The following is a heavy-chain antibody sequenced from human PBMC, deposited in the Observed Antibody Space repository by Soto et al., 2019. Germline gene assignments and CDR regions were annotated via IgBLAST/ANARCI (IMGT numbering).Heavy chain of an antibody. CDR3: ARDKITGLFDY. CDR2: INLCGTT. D-gene: IGHD2-8*02. J-gene: IGHJ4*02. V-gene: IGHV4-34*01. CDR1: GGSFSGYY. Sequence: QVQLQQWGAGLLKPSETLSLTCAVYGGSFSGYYWTWIRQPPGTGREGIGEINLCGTTNYNPSLKSRVTISVDTSKNQFSLKLTSVTPADTAVYYCARDKITGLFDYWGQGTLVTVSS.